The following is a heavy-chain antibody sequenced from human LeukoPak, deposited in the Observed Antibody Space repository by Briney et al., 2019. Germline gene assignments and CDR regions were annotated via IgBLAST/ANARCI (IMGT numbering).Heavy chain of an antibody. V-gene: IGHV3-48*03. D-gene: IGHD3-10*02. Sequence: GGSLRLSCAASGFTFSSYEMNWVRHAPGKGLEWVPYISSSGSTIYYADSVKGRFTISRDNAKNSLYLQMNSLRAEDTAVYYCAELGITMIGGVWGKGTTVTISS. CDR2: ISSSGSTI. CDR1: GFTFSSYE. CDR3: AELGITMIGGV. J-gene: IGHJ6*04.